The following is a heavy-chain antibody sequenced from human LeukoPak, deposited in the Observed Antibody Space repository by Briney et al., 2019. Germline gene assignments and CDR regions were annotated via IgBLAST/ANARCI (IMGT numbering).Heavy chain of an antibody. V-gene: IGHV3-21*01. Sequence: PGGSLRLSCAASGFTFSSYSMNWVRQAPGKGLEWVSSISSSSSYIYYADSVKGRFTISRDNAKNSLYLQMDSLRAEDTAVYYCAREDIQRYSYDYWGQGTLVTVSS. CDR1: GFTFSSYS. CDR2: ISSSSSYI. J-gene: IGHJ4*02. CDR3: AREDIQRYSYDY. D-gene: IGHD5-18*01.